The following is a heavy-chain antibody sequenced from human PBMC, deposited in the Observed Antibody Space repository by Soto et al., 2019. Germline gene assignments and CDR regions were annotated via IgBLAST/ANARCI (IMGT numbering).Heavy chain of an antibody. D-gene: IGHD2-15*01. CDR3: ARLGYWQREWIYYMDV. V-gene: IGHV5-51*01. Sequence: HGESLKISCKGSGYSFTSYWIGWVRQMPGKGLEWMGIIYPGDSDTRYSPSFQGQVTISADKSISTAYLQWSSLKASDTAMYYCARLGYWQREWIYYMDVWGKGTTVTVSS. CDR1: GYSFTSYW. CDR2: IYPGDSDT. J-gene: IGHJ6*03.